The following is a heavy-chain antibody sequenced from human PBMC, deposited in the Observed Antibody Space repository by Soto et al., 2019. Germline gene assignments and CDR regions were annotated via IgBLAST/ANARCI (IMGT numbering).Heavy chain of an antibody. Sequence: ASVKISCKASGYTFTGYYMHWVRQAPGQGLEWMGWINPNSGGTNYAQKFQGRVTMTRDTSISTAYMELSRLRSDDTAVYYCATYKEFEIWFGELPHYGMDVWGQGTKVTVSS. CDR2: INPNSGGT. D-gene: IGHD3-10*01. J-gene: IGHJ6*02. V-gene: IGHV1-2*02. CDR3: ATYKEFEIWFGELPHYGMDV. CDR1: GYTFTGYY.